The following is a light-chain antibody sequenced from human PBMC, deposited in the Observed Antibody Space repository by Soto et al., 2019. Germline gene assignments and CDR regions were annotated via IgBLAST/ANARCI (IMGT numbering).Light chain of an antibody. J-gene: IGLJ1*01. CDR2: EVT. V-gene: IGLV2-8*01. Sequence: QSVLTQPPSASGSPGQSVTISCTGTSSDVGGYNYVSWYQHHPGKAPKLMISEVTNRPSGFPDRFSGSKSGNTASLTVSGLQAEDEADYSCASYSGSNTPYVFGTGTKVTV. CDR1: SSDVGGYNY. CDR3: ASYSGSNTPYV.